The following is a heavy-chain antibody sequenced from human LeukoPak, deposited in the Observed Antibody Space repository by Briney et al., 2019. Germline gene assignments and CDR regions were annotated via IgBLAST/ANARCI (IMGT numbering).Heavy chain of an antibody. CDR3: AKDRGGYYDSSGYYIAEYFQH. CDR2: ISRSGGST. V-gene: IGHV3-23*01. J-gene: IGHJ1*01. CDR1: GFTFSSYA. Sequence: GGSLRLSCAASGFTFSSYAMSWVRQAPGKGLEWVSAISRSGGSTYYADSVKGRFTISRDNSKNTLYLQMNSLRAEDTAVYYCAKDRGGYYDSSGYYIAEYFQHWGQGTLVTVSS. D-gene: IGHD3-22*01.